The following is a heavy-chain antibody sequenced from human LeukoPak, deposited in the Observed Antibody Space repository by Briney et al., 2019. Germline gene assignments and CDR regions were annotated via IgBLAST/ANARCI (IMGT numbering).Heavy chain of an antibody. CDR1: GGSISSSRYY. CDR2: IYYSGST. J-gene: IGHJ4*02. V-gene: IGHV4-39*07. Sequence: SETLSLTCTVSGGSISSSRYYWGWIRQPPGKGLEWIGSIYYSGSTYYNPSLKSRVTISLDTSKNQFSLKLSSVTAADTAVYCARGPPPDFDCWGQGTLVTVSS. CDR3: ARGPPPDFDC.